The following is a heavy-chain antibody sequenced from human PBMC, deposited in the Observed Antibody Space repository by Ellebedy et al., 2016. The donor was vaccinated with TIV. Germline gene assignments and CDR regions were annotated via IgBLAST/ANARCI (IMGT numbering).Heavy chain of an antibody. CDR2: ISISGTTI. V-gene: IGHV3-48*01. Sequence: GESLKISCAASGFNFETYSMNWVRQAPGKGLEWISDISISGTTIHYGDSVKGRFTISRDNSKKTLYLQMNSLRAEDTAVYYCAREFGDYYFDYWGQGTLVTVSS. D-gene: IGHD4-17*01. J-gene: IGHJ4*02. CDR1: GFNFETYS. CDR3: AREFGDYYFDY.